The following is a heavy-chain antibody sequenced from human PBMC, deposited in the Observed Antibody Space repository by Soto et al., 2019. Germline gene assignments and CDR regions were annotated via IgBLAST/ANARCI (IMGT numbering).Heavy chain of an antibody. V-gene: IGHV1-18*01. Sequence: QVQLVQSGTEVKKPGASVKVSCKASGYTFNSYGISWVRQAPGQGLEWMGWISPYDDNTNYAQNLQGRVTMTTDTSTRTAYMELRSLRSDDTAVYYCARGGYYDSSGSRNYHYYDMDAWGQGTTVTVS. CDR1: GYTFNSYG. CDR2: ISPYDDNT. D-gene: IGHD3-22*01. CDR3: ARGGYYDSSGSRNYHYYDMDA. J-gene: IGHJ6*02.